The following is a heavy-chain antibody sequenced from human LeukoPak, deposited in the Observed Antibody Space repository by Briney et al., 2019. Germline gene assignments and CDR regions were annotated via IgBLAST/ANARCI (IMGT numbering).Heavy chain of an antibody. CDR2: IYSDGSI. CDR1: GFIVSSNY. J-gene: IGHJ4*02. Sequence: GGSLRLSCAASGFIVSSNYMSWVRQAPGKGLEWVSVIYSDGSIYYADSVKGRFTISRDNSKNTLYLQMNSLRAEDTAVYYCARSMRYFQLFEDWGQGTLVAVSS. D-gene: IGHD3-9*01. V-gene: IGHV3-53*01. CDR3: ARSMRYFQLFED.